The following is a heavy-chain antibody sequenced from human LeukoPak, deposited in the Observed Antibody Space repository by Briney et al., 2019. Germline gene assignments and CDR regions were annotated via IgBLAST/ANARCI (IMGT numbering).Heavy chain of an antibody. CDR1: RFTFSIYA. Sequence: GGSLRLSCAASRFTFSIYAMSWVRQAPGKGLEWVSAISGGGGSTYYADSVKGRFTISRDNSKNTLYLQMNSLRAEDTAVYYCAKDLVVRGVITKAFDIWGQGTMVTVSS. CDR3: AKDLVVRGVITKAFDI. CDR2: ISGGGGST. V-gene: IGHV3-23*01. J-gene: IGHJ3*02. D-gene: IGHD3-10*01.